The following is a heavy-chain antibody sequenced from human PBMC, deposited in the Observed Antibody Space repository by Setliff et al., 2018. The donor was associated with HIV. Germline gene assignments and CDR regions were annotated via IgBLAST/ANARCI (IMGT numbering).Heavy chain of an antibody. CDR3: AKGSGKITIYYYYMDV. J-gene: IGHJ6*03. CDR2: ISGSGGKK. D-gene: IGHD3-3*01. Sequence: GGSLRLSCAAPGFTFSIHAMSWVRQAPGKGLEWVSAISGSGGKKYYADSVKGRFTVSRDNSKNTLYLQMNSLRAEDTAVYYCAKGSGKITIYYYYMDVWGKGTTVTVSS. CDR1: GFTFSIHA. V-gene: IGHV3-23*01.